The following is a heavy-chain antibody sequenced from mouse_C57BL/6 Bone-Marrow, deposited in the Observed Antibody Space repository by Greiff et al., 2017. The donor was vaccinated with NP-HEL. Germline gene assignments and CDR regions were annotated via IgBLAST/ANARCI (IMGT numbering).Heavy chain of an antibody. V-gene: IGHV1-53*01. J-gene: IGHJ4*01. Sequence: QVQLQQPGTELVKPGASVKLSCKASGYTFTSYWMHWVKQRPGQGLEWIGNINPSNGGTNYNEKFKSKATLTVDKSSSTAYMQLSSLTSEDSAVYYCARSSITTVVASYYAMDYWGQGTSVTVSS. D-gene: IGHD1-1*01. CDR3: ARSSITTVVASYYAMDY. CDR1: GYTFTSYW. CDR2: INPSNGGT.